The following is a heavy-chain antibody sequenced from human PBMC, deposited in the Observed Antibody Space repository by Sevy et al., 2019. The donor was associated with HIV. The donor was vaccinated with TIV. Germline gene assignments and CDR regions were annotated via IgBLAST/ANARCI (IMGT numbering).Heavy chain of an antibody. V-gene: IGHV1-69*13. CDR1: GGTFSSXA. D-gene: IGHD3-10*01. CDR3: ARGSYYSGSGSSAFRYYGMDV. CDR2: IIPXFGTA. J-gene: IGHJ6*02. Sequence: ASVKVSCKASGGTFSSXAISWVRQAPGQGLEWMGGIIPXFGTANYAQKFQGRVTITADESTSTAYMELSSLRSEDTXXYYCARGSYYSGSGSSAFRYYGMDVWGQGTTVTVSS.